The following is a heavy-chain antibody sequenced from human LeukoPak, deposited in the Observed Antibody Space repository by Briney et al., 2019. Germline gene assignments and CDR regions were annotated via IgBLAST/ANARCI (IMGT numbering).Heavy chain of an antibody. CDR3: ARDPPGIAASVSGG. CDR1: GFTVSNNY. D-gene: IGHD6-13*01. J-gene: IGHJ4*02. CDR2: INSGGTT. Sequence: GGSLRLSCKASGFTVSNNYMNWVRQAPGKGLEWLAFINSGGTTNCADSVKGRFTISRDNSKNTLYLQMTNVRVEDTAVYYCARDPPGIAASVSGGWGQGALVTVSS. V-gene: IGHV3-53*01.